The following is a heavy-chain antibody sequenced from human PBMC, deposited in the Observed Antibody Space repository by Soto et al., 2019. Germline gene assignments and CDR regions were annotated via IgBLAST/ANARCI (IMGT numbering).Heavy chain of an antibody. CDR2: IYYSGST. D-gene: IGHD2-15*01. CDR3: ARGHPEGLPYFDL. V-gene: IGHV4-59*01. J-gene: IGHJ2*01. Sequence: QVQLQESGPGLVKPSETLSLTCTVSGGSISSYYWSWIRQPPGKGLEWIGYIYYSGSTNYNPSLKSRVTISVDTSKNQFSLKLSSVTAPDTAVYYCARGHPEGLPYFDLWGRGTLVTVSS. CDR1: GGSISSYY.